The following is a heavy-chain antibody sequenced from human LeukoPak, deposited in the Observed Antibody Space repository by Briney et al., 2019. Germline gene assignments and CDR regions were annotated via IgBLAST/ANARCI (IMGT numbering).Heavy chain of an antibody. CDR3: ARAPEDYDFWSGPYWYFDL. Sequence: QPGGSLRLSCAGSGFTFSSYSMHWVRQAPGKGLEWVSYISSSSSTIYYADSVKGRFTISRDNAKNSLYLQMNSLRAEDTAVYYCARAPEDYDFWSGPYWYFDLWGRGTLVTVSS. CDR1: GFTFSSYS. J-gene: IGHJ2*01. V-gene: IGHV3-48*01. D-gene: IGHD3-3*01. CDR2: ISSSSSTI.